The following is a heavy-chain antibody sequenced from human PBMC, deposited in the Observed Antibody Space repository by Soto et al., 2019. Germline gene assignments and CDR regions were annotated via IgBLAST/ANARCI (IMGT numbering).Heavy chain of an antibody. Sequence: GGSLRLSCAASGFTFSDHYMDWVRQAPGKGLEWVGRTRNKGNSYNTEYAASVKGRFTISRDDSKNSLYLQMNSLETEDTAVYYCARANLDAFDIWGQGTMVTVSS. CDR2: TRNKGNSYNT. J-gene: IGHJ3*02. CDR3: ARANLDAFDI. D-gene: IGHD7-27*01. V-gene: IGHV3-72*01. CDR1: GFTFSDHY.